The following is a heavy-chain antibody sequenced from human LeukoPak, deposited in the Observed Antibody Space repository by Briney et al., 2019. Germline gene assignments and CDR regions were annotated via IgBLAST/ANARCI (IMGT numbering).Heavy chain of an antibody. D-gene: IGHD3-3*01. CDR1: GLGLRNYW. J-gene: IGHJ4*02. CDR3: ARDRYDFWSGYDY. CDR2: ISSSSSYI. V-gene: IGHV3-21*01. Sequence: GGSLRLSCVGYGLGLRNYWMTWVRQAPGKGLEWVSSISSSSSYIYYADSVKGRFTISRDNAKNSLYLQMNSLRAEDTAVYYCARDRYDFWSGYDYWGQGTLVTVSS.